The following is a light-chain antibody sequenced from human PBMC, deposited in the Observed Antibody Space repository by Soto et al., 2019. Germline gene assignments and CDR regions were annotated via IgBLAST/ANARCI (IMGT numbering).Light chain of an antibody. J-gene: IGKJ2*01. CDR2: DAS. Sequence: DIQMTQSPSTLSASVGDRVTITCRASQTISSSLDWYQHKPGKAPKLLIFDASTLHTGLPSRFSGRGFGAGFTLTLPRLEPGGFGTYSRQEQNDYTAVTFGQGTKLEIK. V-gene: IGKV1-5*01. CDR3: QEQNDYTAVT. CDR1: QTISSS.